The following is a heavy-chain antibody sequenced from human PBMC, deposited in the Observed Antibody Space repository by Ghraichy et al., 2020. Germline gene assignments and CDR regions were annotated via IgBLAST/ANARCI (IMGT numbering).Heavy chain of an antibody. CDR3: ARVLSSSDDFEY. V-gene: IGHV1-2*02. J-gene: IGHJ4*02. CDR2: VNAKSGGT. CDR1: GYTFTDYY. Sequence: ASVKVSCKASGYTFTDYYIHWVRLAPGQGLEWMGWVNAKSGGTKYVEKFQGRLTMTRDTSSTTADMELTGLRSDDTALYYCARVLSSSDDFEYWGQGTLVTVSS. D-gene: IGHD3-22*01.